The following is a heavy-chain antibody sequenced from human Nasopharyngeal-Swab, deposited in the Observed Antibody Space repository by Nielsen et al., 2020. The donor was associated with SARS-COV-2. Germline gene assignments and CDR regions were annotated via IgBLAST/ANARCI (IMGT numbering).Heavy chain of an antibody. J-gene: IGHJ4*02. CDR3: AKGTYYYDSPYDY. CDR2: ISGSGGST. Sequence: GESLKISCAASGFTFSSYAMSWVRQAPGKGLEWVSAISGSGGSTYYADSVKGRFTISRDNSKNTLYLQMNSLRAEDTAVYYCAKGTYYYDSPYDYWGQGTLVTASS. D-gene: IGHD3-22*01. CDR1: GFTFSSYA. V-gene: IGHV3-23*01.